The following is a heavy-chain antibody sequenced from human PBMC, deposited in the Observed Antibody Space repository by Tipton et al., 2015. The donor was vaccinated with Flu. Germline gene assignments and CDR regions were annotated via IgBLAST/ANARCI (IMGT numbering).Heavy chain of an antibody. D-gene: IGHD2-15*01. Sequence: TLSLTCTVSGYPISSGYNWGWIRQPPGKGLEWIGNIFHSGNTYYNPSLKSRVTISVDKSKNQCSPNLSAVTAADTAVYYCAKEVVVPAARFDTWGQGTQVTV. J-gene: IGHJ4*02. CDR1: GYPISSGYN. CDR2: IFHSGNT. CDR3: AKEVVVPAARFDT. V-gene: IGHV4-38-2*02.